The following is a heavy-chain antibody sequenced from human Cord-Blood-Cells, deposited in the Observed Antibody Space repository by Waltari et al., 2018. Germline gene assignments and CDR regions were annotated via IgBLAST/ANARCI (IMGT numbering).Heavy chain of an antibody. J-gene: IGHJ4*02. CDR2: IRSKAYGGTT. Sequence: EVQLVESGGGLVKPGRSLRLSCTASGFTFVDYAMSWFRQAPGKGVGWVGFIRSKAYGGTTEYAASVKGRFTISRDDSKSIAYLQMNSLKTEDTAVYYCTSNPVAGDYWGQGTLVTVSS. V-gene: IGHV3-49*05. CDR3: TSNPVAGDY. CDR1: GFTFVDYA. D-gene: IGHD6-19*01.